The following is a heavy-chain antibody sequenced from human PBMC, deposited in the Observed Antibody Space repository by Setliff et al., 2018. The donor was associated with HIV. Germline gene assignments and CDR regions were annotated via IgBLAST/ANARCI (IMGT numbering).Heavy chain of an antibody. V-gene: IGHV4-39*02. D-gene: IGHD3-16*01. CDR3: ASLASTRDWYFDL. Sequence: PSETLSLTCTVSGGSISNSNYYWGWIRQPPGKGLEWVGSIYYSGNTYYNPSLKSRVTISIDTSKNDFSLKLTSVTAADTAMYYCASLASTRDWYFDLWGRGTLVTVSS. CDR1: GGSISNSNYY. CDR2: IYYSGNT. J-gene: IGHJ2*01.